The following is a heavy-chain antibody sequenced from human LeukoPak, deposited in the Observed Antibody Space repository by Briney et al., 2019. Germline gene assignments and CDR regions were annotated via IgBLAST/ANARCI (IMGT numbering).Heavy chain of an antibody. Sequence: GGSLRLSCAASGFTFSSYSMNWVRQAPGKGLEWVSSISSSSSYIYYADSVKGRFTISRDNAKNSLYLQMNSLRAEDTAVYYCAKDGPLVGPYYFDYWGQGTLVTVSS. CDR2: ISSSSSYI. D-gene: IGHD1-26*01. CDR3: AKDGPLVGPYYFDY. CDR1: GFTFSSYS. J-gene: IGHJ4*02. V-gene: IGHV3-21*01.